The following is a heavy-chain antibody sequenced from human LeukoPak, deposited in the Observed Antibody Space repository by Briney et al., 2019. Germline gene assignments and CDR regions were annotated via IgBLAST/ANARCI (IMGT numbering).Heavy chain of an antibody. D-gene: IGHD3-22*01. Sequence: PGGSLRLSCAASGFTFSSYWMTWVRQAPGKELEWVANIKQDGSETYYVDSVKGRLTISRDNAKNSLYLQMNRLRAEDTAVYYCARGRPASGYSPYYFDYWGQGTLVTVSS. CDR2: IKQDGSET. CDR3: ARGRPASGYSPYYFDY. J-gene: IGHJ4*02. V-gene: IGHV3-7*04. CDR1: GFTFSSYW.